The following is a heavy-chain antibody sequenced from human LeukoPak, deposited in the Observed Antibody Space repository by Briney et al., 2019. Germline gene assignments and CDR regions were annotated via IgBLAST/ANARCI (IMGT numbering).Heavy chain of an antibody. CDR3: ASPRYFDYYYFDY. J-gene: IGHJ4*02. CDR1: GFTLSSYW. Sequence: PGGSLRLSCAASGFTLSSYWMSWVRQAPGKGLEWVANIKQDGSEKYYVDSVKGRFTISRDNARNSLYLQMNSLRAEDTAVYYCASPRYFDYYYFDYWGQGTLVTVSS. CDR2: IKQDGSEK. V-gene: IGHV3-7*01. D-gene: IGHD3-9*01.